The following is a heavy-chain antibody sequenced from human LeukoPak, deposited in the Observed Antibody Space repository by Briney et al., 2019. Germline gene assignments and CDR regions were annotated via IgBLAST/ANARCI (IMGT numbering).Heavy chain of an antibody. D-gene: IGHD3-10*01. J-gene: IGHJ4*02. Sequence: SQTLSLTCAISGDSVPSNSAAWNWIRQSPSRGLEWLGRTYYRSKWYNDYAVSVKSRITINPDTSKNQFSLQLNSVTPEDTAVYYCASQSYYYGSGGPLNYWGQGTLVTVSS. CDR1: GDSVPSNSAA. CDR2: TYYRSKWYN. CDR3: ASQSYYYGSGGPLNY. V-gene: IGHV6-1*01.